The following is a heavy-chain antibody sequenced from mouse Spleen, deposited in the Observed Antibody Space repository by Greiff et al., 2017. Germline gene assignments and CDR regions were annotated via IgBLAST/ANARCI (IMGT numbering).Heavy chain of an antibody. Sequence: EVHLVESGGGLVKPGGSLKLSCAASGFTFSSYAMSWVRQTPEKRLEWVATISSGGSYTYYPDSVKGRFTISRDNAKNTLYLQMSSLRSEDTAMYYCARQHYGSSSYYFDYWGQGTTLTVSS. CDR1: GFTFSSYA. V-gene: IGHV5-9-3*01. CDR2: ISSGGSYT. D-gene: IGHD1-1*01. J-gene: IGHJ2*01. CDR3: ARQHYGSSSYYFDY.